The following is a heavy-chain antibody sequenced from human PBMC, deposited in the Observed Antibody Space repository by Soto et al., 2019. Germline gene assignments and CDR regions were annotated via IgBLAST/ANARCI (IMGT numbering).Heavy chain of an antibody. J-gene: IGHJ4*02. CDR1: GFTFSSYS. V-gene: IGHV3-21*02. CDR2: IITITGFI. CDR3: ARDSREYYAYDYN. D-gene: IGHD5-12*01. Sequence: EVQLVESGGGLVKPGGSLRLSCAASGFTFSSYSMNWVRQAPGKGLEWVSIITITGFIDYADSVKGRFTISRDNAKSSLYLQMNSLRAEDTAVYYCARDSREYYAYDYNWGQGTLVTVSS.